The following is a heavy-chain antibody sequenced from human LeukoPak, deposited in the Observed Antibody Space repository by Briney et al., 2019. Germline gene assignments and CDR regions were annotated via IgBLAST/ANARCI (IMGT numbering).Heavy chain of an antibody. CDR2: ISSTGGTT. Sequence: GGSLRLSCVASGLTFSNYGISWVRQAPGKGLEWVSAISSTGGTTYYADSVKGHFTISRDNSKNTVYLQINSLSAEDTAVYYCAKNGDRGAYCSGGTCYPYYYYYMDVWGKGTTVTISS. V-gene: IGHV3-23*01. CDR1: GLTFSNYG. D-gene: IGHD2-15*01. J-gene: IGHJ6*03. CDR3: AKNGDRGAYCSGGTCYPYYYYYMDV.